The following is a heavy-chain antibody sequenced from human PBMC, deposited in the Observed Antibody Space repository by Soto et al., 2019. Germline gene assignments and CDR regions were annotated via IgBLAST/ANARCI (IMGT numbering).Heavy chain of an antibody. CDR2: IYYSGGT. Sequence: PSETLSLSFTVSGGSISSYYWSWIRQPPGKGLEWIGYIYYSGGTNYNPSLKSRVTISVDTSKNQFSLKLSSVTAADTAVYYCARDSGGYSYYYYYGMDVWGQGTTVTGSS. V-gene: IGHV4-59*01. CDR1: GGSISSYY. D-gene: IGHD3-22*01. CDR3: ARDSGGYSYYYYYGMDV. J-gene: IGHJ6*02.